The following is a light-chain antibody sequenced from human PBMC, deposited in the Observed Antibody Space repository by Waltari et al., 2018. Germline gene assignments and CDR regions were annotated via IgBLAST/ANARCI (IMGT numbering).Light chain of an antibody. CDR2: RDN. V-gene: IGLV3-9*01. J-gene: IGLJ7*01. Sequence: SYDLTQPLSVSVALGQTARITCGGNNLGGKNVHWYQPKPGQAPLLVIYRDNNRPSRIPERFSGSNSENTATLTISRAQAADEADYYCQVWDSSTAVFGGGTQLTVL. CDR1: NLGGKN. CDR3: QVWDSSTAV.